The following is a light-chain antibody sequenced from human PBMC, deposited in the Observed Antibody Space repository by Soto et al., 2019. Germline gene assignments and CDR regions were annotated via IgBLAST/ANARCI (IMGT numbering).Light chain of an antibody. J-gene: IGLJ2*01. V-gene: IGLV2-14*01. CDR1: SSDVGGYNY. CDR2: EVI. Sequence: QSALTQPASVSGSPGQSITISCTATSSDVGGYNYVSWFQQYPGKAPKLMIYEVINRPSGVSNRFSGSKSGNTASLIISGLQAEDEADYYCSSYTSSSTLVFGRGTKLTVL. CDR3: SSYTSSSTLV.